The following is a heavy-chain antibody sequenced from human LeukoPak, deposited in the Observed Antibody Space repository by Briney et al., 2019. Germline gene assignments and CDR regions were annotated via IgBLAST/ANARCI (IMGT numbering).Heavy chain of an antibody. CDR3: ARELGGYYLY. J-gene: IGHJ4*02. Sequence: GGSLRLSCAASGFTFSSYAMHWVRQAPGKGLEYVSAISSNGGSTYYANSVEGRFTISRDNSKNTLYLQMGSLRAEDMAVYYCARELGGYYLYWGQGTLVTVSS. CDR1: GFTFSSYA. V-gene: IGHV3-64*01. D-gene: IGHD3-22*01. CDR2: ISSNGGST.